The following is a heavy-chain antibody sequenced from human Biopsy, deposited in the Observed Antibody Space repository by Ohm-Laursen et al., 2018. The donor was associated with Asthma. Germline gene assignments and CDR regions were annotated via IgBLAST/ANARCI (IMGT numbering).Heavy chain of an antibody. V-gene: IGHV4-30-4*01. CDR2: IYYIGST. Sequence: TLSLTWTVSGGSISSGAYYWSCVRQPPGKGLEWIGYIYYIGSTYYNPSLKSRVAISLDTSKNQFSLKLSSVTAADTAVYFCARRGGVRRYFDYWGQGTLVTVSS. CDR1: GGSISSGAYY. J-gene: IGHJ4*02. CDR3: ARRGGVRRYFDY. D-gene: IGHD3-16*01.